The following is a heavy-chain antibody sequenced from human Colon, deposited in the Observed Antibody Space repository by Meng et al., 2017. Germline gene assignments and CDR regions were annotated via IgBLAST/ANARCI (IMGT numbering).Heavy chain of an antibody. J-gene: IGHJ4*02. CDR1: GGSMSGYY. CDR2: IYSSGRT. D-gene: IGHD6-19*01. Sequence: VQLQDWGPGLVKPSETRSLPCTVSGGSMSGYYWNWIRQPAGKGLEWIGHIYSSGRTNYNPSLKSRVTISVDKSKNQFSLKLSSVTAADTAVYYCASFPPPGKQWLVTDYWGQGTLVTVSS. CDR3: ASFPPPGKQWLVTDY. V-gene: IGHV4-4*07.